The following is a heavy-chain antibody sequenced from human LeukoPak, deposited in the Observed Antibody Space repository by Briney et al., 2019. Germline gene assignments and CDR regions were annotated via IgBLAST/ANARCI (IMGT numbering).Heavy chain of an antibody. J-gene: IGHJ5*02. D-gene: IGHD5-12*01. CDR3: ARVGYSGSPDTATEKNWFDP. Sequence: PSETLSLTCTVSGGSVSSGSYYWSWIRQPPGKGLEWIGYIYYSGSTNYNPSLKSRVTISVDTSKNQFSLKLSSVTAADTAVYYCARVGYSGSPDTATEKNWFDPWGQGTLVTVSS. CDR2: IYYSGST. CDR1: GGSVSSGSYY. V-gene: IGHV4-61*01.